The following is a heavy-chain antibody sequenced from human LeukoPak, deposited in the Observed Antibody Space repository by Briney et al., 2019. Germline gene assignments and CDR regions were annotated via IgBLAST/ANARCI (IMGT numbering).Heavy chain of an antibody. CDR2: IYYSGST. V-gene: IGHV4-4*02. J-gene: IGHJ5*02. D-gene: IGHD6-25*01. CDR3: ARKAAREPWFDP. CDR1: GGSISSSNW. Sequence: PSGTLSLTCAVSGGSISSSNWWSWVRQPPGKGLGWIGYIYYSGSTNYNPSLKSRVTISVDTSKNQFSLKLSSVTAADTAVYYCARKAAREPWFDPWGQATLVTVSS.